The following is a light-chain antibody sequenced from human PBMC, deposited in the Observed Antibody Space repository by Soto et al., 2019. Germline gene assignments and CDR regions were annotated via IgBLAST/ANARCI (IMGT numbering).Light chain of an antibody. Sequence: DIQITQSPSSVSASVGDRVTITCRASQSISSYLNWYQQKPGKAPKLLIYAASNLATGVPSRFSGSGSGTDFTFTISSLQPEDFATYYCQQYNSYSTFGQGTKVDI. CDR2: AAS. CDR1: QSISSY. J-gene: IGKJ1*01. CDR3: QQYNSYST. V-gene: IGKV1-33*01.